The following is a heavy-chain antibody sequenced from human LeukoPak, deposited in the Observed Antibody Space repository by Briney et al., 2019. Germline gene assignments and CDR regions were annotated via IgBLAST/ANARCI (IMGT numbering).Heavy chain of an antibody. Sequence: ASETLSLTCAVYGGSFSGYYWSWIRQPPGKGLEWIGEINHSGSTNYNPSLKSRVTISVDTSKNQFSLKLSSVTAADTAVYYCASSGLRYFDWLLGSPEYYFDYWGQGTLVTVSS. CDR1: GGSFSGYY. V-gene: IGHV4-34*01. D-gene: IGHD3-9*01. J-gene: IGHJ4*02. CDR2: INHSGST. CDR3: ASSGLRYFDWLLGSPEYYFDY.